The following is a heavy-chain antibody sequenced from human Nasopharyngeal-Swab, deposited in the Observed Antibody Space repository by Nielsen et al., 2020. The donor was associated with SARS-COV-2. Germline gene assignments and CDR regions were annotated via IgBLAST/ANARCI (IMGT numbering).Heavy chain of an antibody. CDR3: ARDHQRFLEWLPNYYYYMDV. D-gene: IGHD3-3*01. Sequence: WIRQPPGKGLEWVAVISYDGSNKYYADSVKGRFTISRDNSKNTLYLQMNSLRAEDTAVYYCARDHQRFLEWLPNYYYYMDVWGKGTTVTVSS. CDR2: ISYDGSNK. V-gene: IGHV3-30-3*01. J-gene: IGHJ6*03.